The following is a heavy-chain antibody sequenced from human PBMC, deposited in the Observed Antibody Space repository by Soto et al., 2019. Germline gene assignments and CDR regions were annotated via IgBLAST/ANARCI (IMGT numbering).Heavy chain of an antibody. J-gene: IGHJ4*02. D-gene: IGHD3-22*01. V-gene: IGHV3-11*01. CDR1: GFTFSDYY. CDR2: ISSSGSTI. CDR3: ASRDYYDDYFDY. Sequence: PGGSLRLTCAASGFTFSDYYMSWIHQAPGKGLEWDSYISSSGSTIYYADSVKGRFTISRDNAKNSLYLQMNSLRAEDTAVYYCASRDYYDDYFDYWGQGTLVTVSS.